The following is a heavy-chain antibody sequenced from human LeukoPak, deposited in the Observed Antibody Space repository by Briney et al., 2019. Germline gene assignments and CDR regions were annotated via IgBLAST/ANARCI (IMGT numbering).Heavy chain of an antibody. D-gene: IGHD6-13*01. V-gene: IGHV4-38-2*02. J-gene: IGHJ4*02. CDR3: ARHVGQQPVDY. CDR2: FYHSGST. Sequence: SETLSPTCTVSGYSISSGYYWGWIRQPPGKGLEWIGSFYHSGSTYYNPSLKSRVTISVDTSKNQFSLKLSSVTAADTAVYYCARHVGQQPVDYWGQGTLVTVSS. CDR1: GYSISSGYY.